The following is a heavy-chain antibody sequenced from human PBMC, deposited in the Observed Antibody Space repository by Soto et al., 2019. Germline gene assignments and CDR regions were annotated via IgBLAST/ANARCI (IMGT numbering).Heavy chain of an antibody. Sequence: HPGGSLRLSCAASGFTFSSYAMSWFRQAPGEGLEWVSAISGSGGSTYYADSVKGRFTISRDNSKNTLYLQMNSLRAEDTGVYYCAKDRGYSPYWGQGTLVTVSS. CDR1: GFTFSSYA. CDR3: AKDRGYSPY. V-gene: IGHV3-23*01. D-gene: IGHD5-18*01. J-gene: IGHJ4*02. CDR2: ISGSGGST.